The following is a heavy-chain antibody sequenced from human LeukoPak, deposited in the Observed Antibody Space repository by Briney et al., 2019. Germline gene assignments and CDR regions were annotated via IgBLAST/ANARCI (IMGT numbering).Heavy chain of an antibody. Sequence: KSSETLSLTCTVSGGSISSYYWSWIRHPPGKGLEWIGYIYYSGSTNYNPSLKSRVTISVDTSKNQFSLNLSSVTAADTAVYFCTRAQSGEFDYWGQGTLVTVSS. D-gene: IGHD3-3*01. CDR1: GGSISSYY. J-gene: IGHJ4*02. V-gene: IGHV4-59*12. CDR2: IYYSGST. CDR3: TRAQSGEFDY.